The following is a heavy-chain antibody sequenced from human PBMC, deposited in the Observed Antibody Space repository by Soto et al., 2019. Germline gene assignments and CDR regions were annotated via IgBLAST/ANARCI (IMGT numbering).Heavy chain of an antibody. CDR3: ARGRGIAVARRWFDP. V-gene: IGHV4-34*01. CDR2: INHSGST. Sequence: QVQLQQWGAGLLKPSETLSLTCAVYGGSFSGYYWSWIRQPPGKGLEWIGEINHSGSTNYNPSLKSRVTISVDTSRNQFSLKLSSVTAAVTAVYYCARGRGIAVARRWFDPWGQGTLVTVSS. J-gene: IGHJ5*02. D-gene: IGHD6-19*01. CDR1: GGSFSGYY.